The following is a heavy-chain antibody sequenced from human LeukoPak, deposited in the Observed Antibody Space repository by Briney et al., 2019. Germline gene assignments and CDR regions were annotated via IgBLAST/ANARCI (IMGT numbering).Heavy chain of an antibody. V-gene: IGHV3-33*01. Sequence: PGGSLRLSCAASGFTFSSYGMHWVRQAPGKGLEWVAVIWYDGSNKYYADSVKGRFTISRDNSKNTLYLQMNSLRAEDTAVYYCARDRSAIYGAYGMDVGGQGTTLTVSS. CDR2: IWYDGSNK. CDR1: GFTFSSYG. J-gene: IGHJ6*02. CDR3: ARDRSAIYGAYGMDV. D-gene: IGHD3-10*02.